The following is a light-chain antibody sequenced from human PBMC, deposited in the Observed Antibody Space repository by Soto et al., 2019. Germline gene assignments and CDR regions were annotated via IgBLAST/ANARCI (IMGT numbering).Light chain of an antibody. CDR2: DAS. CDR1: QSISSW. CDR3: QQYNSYWT. V-gene: IGKV1-5*01. J-gene: IGKJ1*01. Sequence: QMDRTPSTPPSALRKRVTSTCRASQSISSWLAWYQQKPGKAPKLLIYDASSLESGVPSRFSGSGSGTEFTLTISSLQPDDFATYYCQQYNSYWTFGQGTKVEIK.